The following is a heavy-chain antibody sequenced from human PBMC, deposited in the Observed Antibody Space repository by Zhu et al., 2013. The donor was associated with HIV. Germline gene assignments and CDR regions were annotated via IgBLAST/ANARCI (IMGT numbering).Heavy chain of an antibody. Sequence: QVQLVQSGAEVKKPGSSVKVSCKASGGTFSSYAISWVRQAPGQGLEWMGGIIPIFGTANYAQKFQGRVTITADKSTSTAYMELSSLRSEDTAVYYCARYYYGSGGFTYYYYGMDVWGQGTTVTVSS. CDR3: ARYYYGSGGFTYYYYGMDV. D-gene: IGHD3-10*01. V-gene: IGHV1-69*06. CDR1: GGTFSSYA. CDR2: IIPIFGTA. J-gene: IGHJ6*02.